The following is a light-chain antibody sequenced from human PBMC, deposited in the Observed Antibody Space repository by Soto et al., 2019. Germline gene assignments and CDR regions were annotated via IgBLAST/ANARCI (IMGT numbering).Light chain of an antibody. V-gene: IGKV1-39*01. Sequence: DIQMTQSPSSLSASVGDRVTITCRAIQSISSYLNWYQQKPGKAPNLLIYAASSLQSGVPSRFSGSGSGTDFTLTISSLQPEDFATYYCQQSYSTLSWTFGQGTKV. CDR2: AAS. CDR3: QQSYSTLSWT. J-gene: IGKJ1*01. CDR1: QSISSY.